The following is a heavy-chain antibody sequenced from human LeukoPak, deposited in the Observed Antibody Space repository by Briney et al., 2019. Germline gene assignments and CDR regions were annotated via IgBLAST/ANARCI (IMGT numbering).Heavy chain of an antibody. CDR1: GGSISSYY. CDR2: IYYSGST. Sequence: PSETLSLTCTVSGGSISSYYWSWIRQPPGKGLEWIGYIYYSGSTNYNPSLKSRVTISVDTSKNQFSLKLSSVTAADTAVYYCARSETRPPWFDPWGQGTLVTVSS. V-gene: IGHV4-59*01. J-gene: IGHJ5*02. CDR3: ARSETRPPWFDP.